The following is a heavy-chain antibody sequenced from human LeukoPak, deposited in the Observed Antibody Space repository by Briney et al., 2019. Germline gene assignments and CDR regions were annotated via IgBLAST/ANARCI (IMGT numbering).Heavy chain of an antibody. CDR2: INPNSGGT. CDR1: GYTFTDYY. Sequence: ASVKVSCKASGYTFTDYYIHWVRQAPGQGLEWMGWINPNSGGTNYAQQFQGRVTMTRDTSISTAYMELSRLTSDDRAVYYCARVKFICLGEPPFGMDVWGQGTTVTVSS. J-gene: IGHJ6*02. V-gene: IGHV1-2*02. CDR3: ARVKFICLGEPPFGMDV. D-gene: IGHD3-16*01.